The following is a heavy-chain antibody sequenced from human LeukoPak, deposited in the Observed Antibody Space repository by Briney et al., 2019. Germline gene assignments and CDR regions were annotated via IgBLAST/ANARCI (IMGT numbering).Heavy chain of an antibody. J-gene: IGHJ4*02. V-gene: IGHV4-59*01. CDR1: SGSMINYY. D-gene: IGHD5-18*01. Sequence: SETLSLTCTMSSGSMINYYWGWIRQTPGKGLESLGYIFYSGVTDYNPSLKSRLTISIDTSKSQFSLNLNSVTAADTAVYYCARLGSQLWRYFDCWGQGTLVTVSS. CDR3: ARLGSQLWRYFDC. CDR2: IFYSGVT.